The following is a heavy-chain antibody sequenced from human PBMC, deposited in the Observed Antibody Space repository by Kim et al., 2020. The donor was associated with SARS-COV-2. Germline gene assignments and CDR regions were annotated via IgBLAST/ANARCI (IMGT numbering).Heavy chain of an antibody. J-gene: IGHJ4*02. Sequence: LSSRCTISVDASKNQYSLKLSSVTAADTAVYYCARATPATIFGVVTAFDYWGQGTLVTVSS. CDR3: ARATPATIFGVVTAFDY. D-gene: IGHD3-3*01. V-gene: IGHV4-59*01.